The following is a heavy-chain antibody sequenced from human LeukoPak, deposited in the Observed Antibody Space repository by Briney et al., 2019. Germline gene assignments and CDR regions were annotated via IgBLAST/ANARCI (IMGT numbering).Heavy chain of an antibody. V-gene: IGHV3-30*18. CDR3: AKDASTVTLHADY. D-gene: IGHD4-17*01. Sequence: GRSLRLSCAASGXTFSSFGMHWVRQAPGKGLEWVAVLSYDGSNSYYADSVKGRFTISRDNSKNTLYLQMNSLRAEDTAVYYCAKDASTVTLHADYWGQGTLVTVSS. J-gene: IGHJ4*02. CDR1: GXTFSSFG. CDR2: LSYDGSNS.